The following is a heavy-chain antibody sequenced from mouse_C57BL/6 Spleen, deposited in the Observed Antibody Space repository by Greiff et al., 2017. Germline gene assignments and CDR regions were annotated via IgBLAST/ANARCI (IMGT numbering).Heavy chain of an antibody. Sequence: EVKLQESVAELVRPGASVKLSCTASGFNIKNTYMHWVKQRPEQGLEWIGRIDPANGNTKYATKFPGKATITADTSSNTAYLQLSSLTSEDTAIYYCARCYGNYVAWFAYWGQGTLVTVSA. CDR2: IDPANGNT. CDR1: GFNIKNTY. CDR3: ARCYGNYVAWFAY. J-gene: IGHJ3*01. V-gene: IGHV14-3*01. D-gene: IGHD2-1*01.